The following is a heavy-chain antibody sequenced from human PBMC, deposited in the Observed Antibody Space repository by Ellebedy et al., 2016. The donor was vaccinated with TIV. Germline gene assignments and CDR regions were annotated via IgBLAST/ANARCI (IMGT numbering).Heavy chain of an antibody. V-gene: IGHV3-64D*06. J-gene: IGHJ6*02. CDR2: ISSNGGST. Sequence: GESLKISCSASGFTFSSYAMHWVRQAPGKGLEYVSAISSNGGSTYYADSVKGRFTISRDNTKNTLYFQMSSLRPEDTAVYYCMKLWFGDKFSSSGLDVWGQGTTVTVSS. D-gene: IGHD3-10*01. CDR1: GFTFSSYA. CDR3: MKLWFGDKFSSSGLDV.